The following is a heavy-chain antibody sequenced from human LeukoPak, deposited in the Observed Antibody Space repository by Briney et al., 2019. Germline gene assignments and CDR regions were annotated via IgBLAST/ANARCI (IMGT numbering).Heavy chain of an antibody. CDR1: GYTFTGYY. D-gene: IGHD6-19*01. J-gene: IGHJ4*02. Sequence: ASVKVSCKPSGYTFTGYYLHWVRQAPGQALEWMGWMNPNTGATMYAQKCQDRVSMSRDTSSSTAYMDLTSLRSDDTAVYFCARDRVGSGWPRPYYFEFWGQGTLVTVSS. V-gene: IGHV1-2*02. CDR3: ARDRVGSGWPRPYYFEF. CDR2: MNPNTGAT.